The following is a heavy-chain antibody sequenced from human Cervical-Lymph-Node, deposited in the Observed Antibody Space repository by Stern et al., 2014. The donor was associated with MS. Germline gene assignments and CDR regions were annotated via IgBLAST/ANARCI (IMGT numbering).Heavy chain of an antibody. Sequence: VQLVESGPGLVKPSGTLSLTCVVSGGSISSNNWWSWVRQPPGKGLEWIGEIYHTGYTNDHPSLKSRVTISVDKSKNQFSLKLRSVTAADTAVYYCARDMGLGQDDAFDIWGQGTLVTVSS. D-gene: IGHD3/OR15-3a*01. J-gene: IGHJ3*02. CDR1: GGSISSNNW. V-gene: IGHV4-4*02. CDR2: IYHTGYT. CDR3: ARDMGLGQDDAFDI.